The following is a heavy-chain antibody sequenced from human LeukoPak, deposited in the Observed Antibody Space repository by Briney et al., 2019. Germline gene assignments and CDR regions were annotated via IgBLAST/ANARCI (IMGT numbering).Heavy chain of an antibody. Sequence: PGGSLRLSCAASGFTLSDFWMSWVRQAPGKGLEWVANIDQDGSDKNYVGSVKGRFTISRDDAKNSLFLQMNSLRAEDTAVYYCAKDFVQNGLQWGQGTLVTVSS. D-gene: IGHD1-1*01. CDR3: AKDFVQNGLQ. V-gene: IGHV3-7*01. J-gene: IGHJ4*02. CDR2: IDQDGSDK. CDR1: GFTLSDFW.